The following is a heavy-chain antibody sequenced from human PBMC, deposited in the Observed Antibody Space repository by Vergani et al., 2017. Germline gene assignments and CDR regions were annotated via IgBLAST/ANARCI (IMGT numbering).Heavy chain of an antibody. CDR1: GYSITNYW. V-gene: IGHV5-51*03. J-gene: IGHJ5*02. D-gene: IGHD3-3*01. Sequence: EVQLVQSGAEVKKPGESLKISCQGSGYSITNYWIAWVRQRPGKGLEWMGIIYAGDSDVRYSPSFQGQVTMSVDKSLSTAYLQWSSLKASDTATYYCAKTHDXSSLYSSYNWFDPWGQGTQATVSS. CDR2: IYAGDSDV. CDR3: AKTHDXSSLYSSYNWFDP.